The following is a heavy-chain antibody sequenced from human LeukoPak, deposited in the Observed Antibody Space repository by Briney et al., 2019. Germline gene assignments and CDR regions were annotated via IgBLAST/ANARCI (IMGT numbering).Heavy chain of an antibody. D-gene: IGHD6-13*01. J-gene: IGHJ4*02. CDR2: IIPIFGTA. CDR1: GGTFSSYA. Sequence: SVKVSCKASGGTFSSYAISWVRQAPGQGLEWMGGIIPIFGTANYAQKFQGRVTITADESTSTAYMELSSLRSEDTAVYYCATEIAAAGNFDYWGQGTLVTVSS. CDR3: ATEIAAAGNFDY. V-gene: IGHV1-69*13.